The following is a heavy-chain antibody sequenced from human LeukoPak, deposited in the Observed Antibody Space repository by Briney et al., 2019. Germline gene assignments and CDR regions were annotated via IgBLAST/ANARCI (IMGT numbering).Heavy chain of an antibody. CDR1: GYSFTGYY. Sequence: ASVKVSCKPSGYSFTGYYMHWVRQAPGQGLEWMGWINPNSGDTKYAQKFQGRVTVTRDTSISTAYMELTRLRSDDTAVYYCARGGLRVMVYRLYYMDVWGKGTTVTVSS. CDR2: INPNSGDT. V-gene: IGHV1-2*02. D-gene: IGHD2-8*01. J-gene: IGHJ6*03. CDR3: ARGGLRVMVYRLYYMDV.